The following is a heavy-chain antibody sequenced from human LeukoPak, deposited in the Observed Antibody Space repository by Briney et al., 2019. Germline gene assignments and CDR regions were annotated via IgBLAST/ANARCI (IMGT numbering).Heavy chain of an antibody. CDR3: TPSSIAARRGAVLGY. Sequence: GGSLRLSCAASGFTFSSYGMSWVRQAPGKGLEWVSAISGSGGSTYYADSVKGRFTISRDNSKKTLYLQMNSLKTEDTAVYYCTPSSIAARRGAVLGYWGQGTLVTVSS. V-gene: IGHV3-23*01. CDR1: GFTFSSYG. J-gene: IGHJ4*02. D-gene: IGHD6-6*01. CDR2: ISGSGGST.